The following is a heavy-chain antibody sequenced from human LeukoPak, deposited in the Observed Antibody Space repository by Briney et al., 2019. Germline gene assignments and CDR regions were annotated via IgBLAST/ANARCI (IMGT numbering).Heavy chain of an antibody. CDR2: IYHSGST. CDR1: GYSISSGYY. CDR3: ARDKPGGGFDP. D-gene: IGHD1-14*01. J-gene: IGHJ5*02. Sequence: SSETLSLTCAVSGYSISSGYYWGWIRQPPGKGLEWIGSIYHSGSTYYNPSLKSRVTISVDTSKNQFSLKLSSVTAADTAVYYWARDKPGGGFDPWGQGTLVTVSS. V-gene: IGHV4-38-2*02.